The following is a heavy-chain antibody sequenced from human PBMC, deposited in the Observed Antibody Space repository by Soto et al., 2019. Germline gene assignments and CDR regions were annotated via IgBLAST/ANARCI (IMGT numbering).Heavy chain of an antibody. CDR1: GFTFSTYA. V-gene: IGHV3-23*01. D-gene: IGHD3-22*01. Sequence: GGSLRLSCAASGFTFSTYAMSWVRQAPGKGLEWVSAIGGSGGNTYYADSVRGRFTISRDNSKNTLYLQMNSLRAEDTAVYYCAKEFDTSGYYSYYYTMDVWGLGTTVTVSS. CDR2: IGGSGGNT. J-gene: IGHJ6*02. CDR3: AKEFDTSGYYSYYYTMDV.